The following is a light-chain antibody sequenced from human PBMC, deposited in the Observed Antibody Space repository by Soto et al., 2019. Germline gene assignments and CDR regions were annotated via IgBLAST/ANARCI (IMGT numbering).Light chain of an antibody. CDR3: SSYTIGDLYV. V-gene: IGLV2-14*01. Sequence: QSALTQPASVSGSPGQSITISCTGTSSDIGAYNYVSWYQQYPGKGPKVMIYDVYSRPAGVSNRFSGSKSGNTASLTISGLQPEDEADYYCSSYTIGDLYVFGTGTKVTVL. J-gene: IGLJ1*01. CDR2: DVY. CDR1: SSDIGAYNY.